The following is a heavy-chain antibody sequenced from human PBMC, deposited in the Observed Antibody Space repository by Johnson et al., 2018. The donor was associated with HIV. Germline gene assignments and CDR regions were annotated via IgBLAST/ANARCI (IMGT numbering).Heavy chain of an antibody. D-gene: IGHD6-19*01. CDR2: ISYTGDST. V-gene: IGHV3-64*01. CDR3: AKARGKVVAGLDAFDI. CDR1: GFTFSNFP. J-gene: IGHJ3*02. Sequence: VQLVESGGGLVQPGGSLRLSCAASGFTFSNFPMHWVRQAPGKGLEYVSSISYTGDSTYYANSVKGRFTISRDNSKNTLYLQMGSLRVEDMATYYCAKARGKVVAGLDAFDIWGQGTMVTVSS.